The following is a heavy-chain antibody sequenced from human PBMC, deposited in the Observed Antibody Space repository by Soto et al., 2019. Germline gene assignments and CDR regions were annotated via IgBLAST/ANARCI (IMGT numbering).Heavy chain of an antibody. Sequence: QVQLQESGPGLVKPSETLSLTCTVSGDSFSAYYWSWIRQPPGKGLEWIGYIYHSGTTTYNPSLESRVTMSIDTSKNQFSLKLTSVTAAYTAVYYCARENTRWFDPWGQGTLVTVSP. CDR1: GDSFSAYY. D-gene: IGHD3-3*01. J-gene: IGHJ5*02. CDR3: ARENTRWFDP. CDR2: IYHSGTT. V-gene: IGHV4-59*01.